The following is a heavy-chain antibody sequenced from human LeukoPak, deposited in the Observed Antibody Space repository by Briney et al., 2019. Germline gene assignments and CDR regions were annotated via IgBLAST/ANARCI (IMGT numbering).Heavy chain of an antibody. V-gene: IGHV1-2*02. CDR2: INPSSGGT. J-gene: IGHJ6*03. CDR1: GYTFTAYY. D-gene: IGHD3-9*01. CDR3: ARDHSFPRYYDILTGYYYMDV. Sequence: ASVKVSCKASGYTFTAYYMHWVRQAPGQGLEWMGWINPSSGGTNYAQNFQGRVTMTRDTSISTAYMELSRLRSDDTAVYYCARDHSFPRYYDILTGYYYMDVWGKGTTVTVSS.